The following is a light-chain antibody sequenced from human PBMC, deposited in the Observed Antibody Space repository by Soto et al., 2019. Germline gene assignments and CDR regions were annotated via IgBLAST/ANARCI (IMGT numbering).Light chain of an antibody. CDR2: YDN. J-gene: IGLJ1*01. CDR1: NSTLGTNT. Sequence: QCLLTQPPSASGTPGQRVPTSCSGSNSTLGTNTVNWYQQLPVTAPKLLIYYDNLRPSLVPDRISGSESGTSASLAISGLQSEDEADYYCPAWDDSLNGRVFGTGTKVTVL. V-gene: IGLV1-44*01. CDR3: PAWDDSLNGRV.